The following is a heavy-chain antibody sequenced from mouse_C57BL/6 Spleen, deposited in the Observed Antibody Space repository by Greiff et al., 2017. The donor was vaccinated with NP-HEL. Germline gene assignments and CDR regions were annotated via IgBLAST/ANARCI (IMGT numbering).Heavy chain of an antibody. Sequence: EVQLQQSGPELVKPGASVKIPCKASGYTFTDYNMDWVKQSHGKSLEWIGDINPNNGGTIYNQKFKGKATLTVDKSSSTAYMELSSLTSEDTAVYYWAREGVYGNRGDYWGQGTSVTVSS. V-gene: IGHV1-18*01. CDR3: AREGVYGNRGDY. J-gene: IGHJ4*01. CDR1: GYTFTDYN. CDR2: INPNNGGT. D-gene: IGHD2-1*01.